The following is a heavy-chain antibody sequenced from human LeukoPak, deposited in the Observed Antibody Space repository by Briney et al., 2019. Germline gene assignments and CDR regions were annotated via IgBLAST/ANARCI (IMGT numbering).Heavy chain of an antibody. D-gene: IGHD4-11*01. Sequence: PSETLSLTCTVSGGSISSSSYYWGWIRQPPGKGLEWIGSIYYSGSTYYNPSLKSRVTISVDTSKNQFSLKLSSVTAADTAVYYCARMRGGNDYSNGNWFDPWGQGTLVTVSS. CDR1: GGSISSSSYY. V-gene: IGHV4-39*07. CDR2: IYYSGST. CDR3: ARMRGGNDYSNGNWFDP. J-gene: IGHJ5*02.